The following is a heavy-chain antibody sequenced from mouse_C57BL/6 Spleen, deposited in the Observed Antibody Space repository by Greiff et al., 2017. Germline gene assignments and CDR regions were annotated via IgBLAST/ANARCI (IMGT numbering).Heavy chain of an antibody. CDR3: TRDYGSSPYYFDY. CDR1: GYTFTDYE. D-gene: IGHD1-1*01. Sequence: LVESGAELVRPGASVTLSCKASGYTFTDYEMHWVKQTPVHGLEWIGAIDPDTGGTAYNQKFKGKARLPADKSSSTAYMKLRSLTSEDSAVYYCTRDYGSSPYYFDYWGQGTTLTVSS. V-gene: IGHV1-15*01. J-gene: IGHJ2*01. CDR2: IDPDTGGT.